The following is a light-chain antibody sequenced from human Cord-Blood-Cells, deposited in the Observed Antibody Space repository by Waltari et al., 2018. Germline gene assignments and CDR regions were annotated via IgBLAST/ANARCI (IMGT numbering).Light chain of an antibody. CDR2: AAS. Sequence: DLQMTQSPSSLSASVGDRVTITCRASQSISSYLNWYQQKPGKAPKLLIYAASSLQSGVPSMFSGSGSGTDFTFTISSLQPEDFATYYCQQSYSTPRTFGQGTKVEIK. CDR1: QSISSY. CDR3: QQSYSTPRT. V-gene: IGKV1-39*01. J-gene: IGKJ1*01.